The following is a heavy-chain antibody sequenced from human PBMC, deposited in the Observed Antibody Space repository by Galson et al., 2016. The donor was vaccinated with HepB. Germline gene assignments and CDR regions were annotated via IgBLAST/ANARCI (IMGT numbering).Heavy chain of an antibody. Sequence: SLTCAVYGGSFSGYNWSWIRQSPEKGLEWIGDVNDGGKTNYNPSLKSRVTISVDTSKKQLSLRLSSVTAADTALYYCARWGGYAFDIWGQGIMVTVSS. CDR3: ARWGGYAFDI. CDR2: VNDGGKT. V-gene: IGHV4-34*01. J-gene: IGHJ3*02. CDR1: GGSFSGYN. D-gene: IGHD3-16*01.